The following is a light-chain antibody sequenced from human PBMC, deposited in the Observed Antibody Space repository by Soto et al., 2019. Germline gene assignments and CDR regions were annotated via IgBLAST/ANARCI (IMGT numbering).Light chain of an antibody. CDR2: DAS. Sequence: DIHMTQSPSTLSASVGDRVTITCRASQSINTWLAWYQQKPGKAPKVLIYDASTLESGVPSRFSGSGSGTEFTLTISSLQPDDFATYYCQQYNSLSWTFGQGTKV. V-gene: IGKV1-5*01. CDR3: QQYNSLSWT. J-gene: IGKJ1*01. CDR1: QSINTW.